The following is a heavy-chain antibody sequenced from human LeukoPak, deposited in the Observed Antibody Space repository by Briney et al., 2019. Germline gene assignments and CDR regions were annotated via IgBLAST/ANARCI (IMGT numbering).Heavy chain of an antibody. Sequence: PGGSLRLSCAASGFTFSSYWMSWVRQAPGKGLEWVANIKQVGSEKYYVDSVKGRFTISRDNAKNSLYLQMNSLRAEDTAVYYCARDPRYCSSTSCHDAFDIWGQETMVTVSS. D-gene: IGHD2-2*01. CDR1: GFTFSSYW. J-gene: IGHJ3*02. V-gene: IGHV3-7*01. CDR3: ARDPRYCSSTSCHDAFDI. CDR2: IKQVGSEK.